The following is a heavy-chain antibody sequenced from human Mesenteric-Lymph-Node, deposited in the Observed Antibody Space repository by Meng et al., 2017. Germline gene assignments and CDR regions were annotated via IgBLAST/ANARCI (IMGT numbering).Heavy chain of an antibody. Sequence: GESLKISCAASGFTFTDYGMSWIRQAPGKGLEWVSTISVSGGSTNYADSVKGRFTISRDNSKNMLYLQMNSLRAEDTAVYFCAKPYGSGDFDYWGQGTLVTVSS. CDR1: GFTFTDYG. CDR2: ISVSGGST. V-gene: IGHV3-23*01. J-gene: IGHJ4*02. CDR3: AKPYGSGDFDY. D-gene: IGHD3-10*01.